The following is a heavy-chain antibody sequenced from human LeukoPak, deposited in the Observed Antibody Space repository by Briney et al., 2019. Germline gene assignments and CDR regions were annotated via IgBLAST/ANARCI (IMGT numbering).Heavy chain of an antibody. J-gene: IGHJ5*02. CDR3: ARDQGTWWFDP. V-gene: IGHV4-59*01. CDR2: IYNSGST. Sequence: PSETLSLTCTVSGGSISSSYWSWIRQPPGKGLEWIGCIYNSGSTNYNPSLKSRVTISVDMSKNQFSLKLSSVTAADTAVYYCARDQGTWWFDPWGQGTLVTVPS. CDR1: GGSISSSY. D-gene: IGHD3-10*01.